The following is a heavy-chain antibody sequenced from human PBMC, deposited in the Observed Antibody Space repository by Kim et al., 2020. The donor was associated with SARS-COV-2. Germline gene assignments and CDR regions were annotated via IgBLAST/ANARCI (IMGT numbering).Heavy chain of an antibody. CDR3: AKNRPQIAVASFD. Sequence: GGSLRLSCAASGFTFSSYAMSWVRQAPGKGLEWVSAINFSGGSTYYADSVKGRFTISRDNSKNTLFLHMNSLRAEDTAIDYCAKNRPQIAVASFDWGQGTLVTVCS. D-gene: IGHD6-19*01. J-gene: IGHJ4*02. CDR2: INFSGGST. CDR1: GFTFSSYA. V-gene: IGHV3-23*01.